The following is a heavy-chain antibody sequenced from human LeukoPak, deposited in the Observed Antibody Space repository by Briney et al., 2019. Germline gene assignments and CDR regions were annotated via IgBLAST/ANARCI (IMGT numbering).Heavy chain of an antibody. V-gene: IGHV5-51*01. Sequence: GESLKISCKGSGYNFINYWIGWVRQMPGKGLEWMGIIYPGDSDTRYSPSFQGQVTISADKSISTAYLQWSSLKASDTAMYYCARPRRDGYNYDAFDIWGQGTMVTVSS. CDR3: ARPRRDGYNYDAFDI. D-gene: IGHD5-24*01. J-gene: IGHJ3*02. CDR2: IYPGDSDT. CDR1: GYNFINYW.